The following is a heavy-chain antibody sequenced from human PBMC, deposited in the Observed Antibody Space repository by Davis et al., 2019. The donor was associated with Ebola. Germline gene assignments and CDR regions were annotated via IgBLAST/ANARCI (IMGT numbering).Heavy chain of an antibody. V-gene: IGHV3-15*01. J-gene: IGHJ6*03. CDR3: TTYDGYDSDYYYYMDV. CDR1: GFTFSNAW. CDR2: IKSKTDGGTT. Sequence: PGGSLRLSCAASGFTFSNAWMSWVRQAPGKGLEWVGRIKSKTDGGTTDYAAPVKGRFTISRDDSKNTLYLQMNSLKTEDTAVYYCTTYDGYDSDYYYYMDVWGKGTTVTVSS. D-gene: IGHD5-12*01.